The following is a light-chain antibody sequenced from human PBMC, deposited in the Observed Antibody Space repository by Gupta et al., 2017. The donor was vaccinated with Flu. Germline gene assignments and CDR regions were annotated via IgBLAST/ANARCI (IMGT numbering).Light chain of an antibody. Sequence: TVSITCQGSSIINTYESCYQQQPAQAPPLLLFSNNIRRSAMAARFSSSTSGNTTASTITSAQAEEEAAYYYYSRDNTNNHRSVFGGGTKLTVL. CDR2: SNN. V-gene: IGLV3-19*01. CDR3: YSRDNTNNHRSV. CDR1: SIINTY. J-gene: IGLJ2*01.